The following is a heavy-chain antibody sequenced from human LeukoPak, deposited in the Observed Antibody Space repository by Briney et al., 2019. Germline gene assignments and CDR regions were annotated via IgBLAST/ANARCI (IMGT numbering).Heavy chain of an antibody. Sequence: SETLSLTCTVSGGSISSSSYYWGWIRQPPGKGLEWIGSIYYSGSTYYNPSLKSRVTISVDTSENQFSLKLSSVTAADTAVYYCARLGGSYYFDYWGQGTLVTVSS. V-gene: IGHV4-39*01. CDR2: IYYSGST. J-gene: IGHJ4*02. CDR1: GGSISSSSYY. CDR3: ARLGGSYYFDY. D-gene: IGHD1-26*01.